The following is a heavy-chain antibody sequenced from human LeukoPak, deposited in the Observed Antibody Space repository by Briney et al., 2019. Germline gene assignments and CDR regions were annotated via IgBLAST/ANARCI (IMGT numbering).Heavy chain of an antibody. D-gene: IGHD3-10*01. J-gene: IGHJ4*02. Sequence: GGSLRLSCAASGFTFSSNAMHWVRQAPGKGLEWVAFIRYDGSNKYYADSVKGRFTISRDNSKNTLYLQMNSLRAEDTAVYYCAKGYYYYFDYWGQGTLVTVSS. CDR3: AKGYYYYFDY. CDR2: IRYDGSNK. CDR1: GFTFSSNA. V-gene: IGHV3-30*02.